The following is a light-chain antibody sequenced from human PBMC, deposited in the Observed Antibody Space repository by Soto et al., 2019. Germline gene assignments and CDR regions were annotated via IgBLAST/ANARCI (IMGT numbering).Light chain of an antibody. Sequence: DVVMTQSPLSLPVTLGQPASISCRSSQSLVHSDGNTYLSWFQQRPGQSPRRLIYKVSKRDSGVPDRFSGSGSGTDFTLQISRVEAEDVGIYYCMQGTHSYTFGQGTRLDTK. CDR2: KVS. J-gene: IGKJ2*01. V-gene: IGKV2-30*02. CDR3: MQGTHSYT. CDR1: QSLVHSDGNTY.